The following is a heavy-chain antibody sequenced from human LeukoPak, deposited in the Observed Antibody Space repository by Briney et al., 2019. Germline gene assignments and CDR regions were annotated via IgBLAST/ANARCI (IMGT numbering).Heavy chain of an antibody. D-gene: IGHD5-18*01. CDR2: INHSGST. Sequence: SETLSLTCAVYGGSFSGYYWSWIRQPPGKGLEWIGEINHSGSTNYNPSLKSRVTISVDTSKNQFSLKLSSVTAADTAVYYCARLHTAMHNWFDPWGQGTLVTVSS. V-gene: IGHV4-34*01. CDR1: GGSFSGYY. CDR3: ARLHTAMHNWFDP. J-gene: IGHJ5*02.